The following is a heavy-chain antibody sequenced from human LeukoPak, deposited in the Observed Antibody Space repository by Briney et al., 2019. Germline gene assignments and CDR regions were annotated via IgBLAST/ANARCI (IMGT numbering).Heavy chain of an antibody. CDR2: VYYSWST. CDR1: DCSISSFSYY. V-gene: IGHV4-39*01. Sequence: SETLSLTCTVSDCSISSFSYYWAWIRQPPGKGLQGIGSVYYSWSTYYNPFLESRVTISVDTSKNQFSLQLRSVTDADTAVYYCARHEKGGAAAGYWYFDLWGRGTLITVSS. CDR3: ARHEKGGAAAGYWYFDL. J-gene: IGHJ2*01. D-gene: IGHD6-13*01.